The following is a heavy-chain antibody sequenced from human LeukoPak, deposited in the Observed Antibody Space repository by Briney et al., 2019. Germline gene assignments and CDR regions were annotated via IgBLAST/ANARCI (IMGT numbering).Heavy chain of an antibody. J-gene: IGHJ4*02. Sequence: GGSLRLSCAASGFTFSSYAMSWVRQAPGKGLEWVSSIIGRGGSTYDADSVKGRFTISRDNSKNTLYLQMNSLRAEDTAVYYCAKDRGGPIAVAGTAPFDYWGQGTLVTVSS. CDR3: AKDRGGPIAVAGTAPFDY. CDR1: GFTFSSYA. V-gene: IGHV3-23*01. CDR2: IIGRGGST. D-gene: IGHD6-19*01.